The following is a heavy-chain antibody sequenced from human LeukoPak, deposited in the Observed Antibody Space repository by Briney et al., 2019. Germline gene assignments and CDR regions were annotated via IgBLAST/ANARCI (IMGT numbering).Heavy chain of an antibody. Sequence: SQTLSLTCAVSGGSISSGGYSWSWIRQPPGKGLEWIGYIYHSGSTYYNPSLKSRVTISVDRSKNQFSLKLSSVTAADTAVYYCARGVDFWSGYLEWFDPWGQGTLVTVSS. CDR2: IYHSGST. J-gene: IGHJ5*02. CDR1: GGSISSGGYS. D-gene: IGHD3-3*01. V-gene: IGHV4-30-2*01. CDR3: ARGVDFWSGYLEWFDP.